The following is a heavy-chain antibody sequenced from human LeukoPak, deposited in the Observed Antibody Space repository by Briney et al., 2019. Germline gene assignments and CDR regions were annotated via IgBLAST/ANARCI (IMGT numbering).Heavy chain of an antibody. CDR3: ARRLRWSTGFDL. CDR2: IYYTGST. CDR1: GGSISSYY. J-gene: IGHJ2*01. V-gene: IGHV4-59*12. Sequence: SETLSLTCTVSGGSISSYYWSWIRQPPGKGLEWIGYIYYTGSTNYNPSLKSRVTISVDKSKNQFSLKLSSVTAADTAVYYCARRLRWSTGFDLWGRGTLVTVSS. D-gene: IGHD4-23*01.